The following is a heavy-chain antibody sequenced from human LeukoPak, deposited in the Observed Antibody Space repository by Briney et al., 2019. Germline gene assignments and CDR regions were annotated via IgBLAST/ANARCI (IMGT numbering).Heavy chain of an antibody. Sequence: SETLSLTCAVYGGSFSGYYWSWIRQPPGKGLEWIGEINHSGSTNYNPSLKSRATISVDTSKNQFSLKLSSVTAADTAVYYCARGPSRGTVTTRFDYWGQGTLVTVSS. V-gene: IGHV4-34*01. CDR1: GGSFSGYY. CDR3: ARGPSRGTVTTRFDY. J-gene: IGHJ4*02. CDR2: INHSGST. D-gene: IGHD4-17*01.